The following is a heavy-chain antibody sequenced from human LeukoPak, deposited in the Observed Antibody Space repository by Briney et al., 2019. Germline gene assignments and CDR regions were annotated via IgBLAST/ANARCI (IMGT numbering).Heavy chain of an antibody. V-gene: IGHV3-33*01. Sequence: PGGSLRLSCAASGFTFSSYGMHWVRQAPGKGLEWVAVIWYDGSNKYYADSVKGRFTISRDNSKNTLYLQMNSLRAEDTAVYYCAGAMFKGSGWYPFDYWGQGTLVTVSS. J-gene: IGHJ4*02. D-gene: IGHD6-19*01. CDR1: GFTFSSYG. CDR2: IWYDGSNK. CDR3: AGAMFKGSGWYPFDY.